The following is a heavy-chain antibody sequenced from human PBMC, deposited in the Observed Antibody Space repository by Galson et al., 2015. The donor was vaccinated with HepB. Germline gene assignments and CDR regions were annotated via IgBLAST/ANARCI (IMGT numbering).Heavy chain of an antibody. CDR2: IWSDGTHK. CDR3: AKDAYKSSYYFDP. Sequence: SLRLSCAASGFTFAKSGMHWVRQAPGKGLEWMAVIWSDGTHKYYADSVRGRFSISRDNTNKTLYLHMNSLRAEDTAVYYCAKDAYKSSYYFDPWGQGILVTVSS. D-gene: IGHD3-16*01. J-gene: IGHJ5*02. CDR1: GFTFAKSG. V-gene: IGHV3-33*06.